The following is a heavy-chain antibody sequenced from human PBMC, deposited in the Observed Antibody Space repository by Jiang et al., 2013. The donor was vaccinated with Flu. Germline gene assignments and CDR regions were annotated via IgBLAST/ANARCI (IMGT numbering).Heavy chain of an antibody. D-gene: IGHD4-11*01. J-gene: IGHJ6*02. Sequence: GAEVKKPWGLSEGFPARLLDTPSLAMLCIGCARPPGQRLEWMGWINAGNGNTKYSQKFQGRVTITRDTSASTAYMELSSLRSEDTAVYYCARAPTYSNYYYYGIGRLGPRDHGHRLL. CDR2: INAGNGNT. CDR3: ARAPTYSNYYYYGIGR. CDR1: DTPSLAML. V-gene: IGHV1-3*01.